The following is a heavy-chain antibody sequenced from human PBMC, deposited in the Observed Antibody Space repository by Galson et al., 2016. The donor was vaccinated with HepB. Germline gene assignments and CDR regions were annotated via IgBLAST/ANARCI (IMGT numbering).Heavy chain of an antibody. V-gene: IGHV1-2*04. Sequence: SVKVSCKASGYTFTVYYIHWLRQAPGQGLEWVGWINPSTGDTKYAQKFQGWVTLTRGTSINTAYMEFSSLRSNDTAVYYCAREYDDFWSGYFFWGQGSLVTVSS. J-gene: IGHJ4*02. CDR3: AREYDDFWSGYFF. D-gene: IGHD3-3*01. CDR1: GYTFTVYY. CDR2: INPSTGDT.